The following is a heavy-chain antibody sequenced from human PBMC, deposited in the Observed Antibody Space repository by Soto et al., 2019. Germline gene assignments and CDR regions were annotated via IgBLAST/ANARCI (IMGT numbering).Heavy chain of an antibody. Sequence: GGSLRLSCAAFTFKRYGMHWVRQAPGKGLEWVAVISDDGSNRYYADSVKGRFTISRDNSKNTLYLQMNSLRIEDTAVYYCAKGDTSSWYKSLPLDYWGQGTLVTVSS. J-gene: IGHJ4*02. CDR2: ISDDGSNR. V-gene: IGHV3-30*18. D-gene: IGHD6-13*01. CDR3: AKGDTSSWYKSLPLDY. CDR1: TFKRYG.